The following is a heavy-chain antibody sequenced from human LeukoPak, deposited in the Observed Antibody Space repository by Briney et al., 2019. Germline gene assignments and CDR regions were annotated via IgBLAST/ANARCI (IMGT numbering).Heavy chain of an antibody. J-gene: IGHJ6*03. CDR2: INHSGST. CDR3: ARGQGLRYYYYYYMDV. V-gene: IGHV4-34*01. Sequence: SETLSLTCAVYGGSLSGYYWSWIRQPPGKGLEWIGEINHSGSTNYNPSLKSRVTISVDTSKNQFSLKLSSVTAADTAVYYCARGQGLRYYYYYYMDVWGKGTTVTVSS. CDR1: GGSLSGYY. D-gene: IGHD5/OR15-5a*01.